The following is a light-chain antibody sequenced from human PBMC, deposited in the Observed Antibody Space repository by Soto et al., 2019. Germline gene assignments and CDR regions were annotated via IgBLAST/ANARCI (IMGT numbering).Light chain of an antibody. CDR1: QSISRY. Sequence: DIQMTQSPSSLSASVGDRVTITCRASQSISRYLNWYQQKPGKAPKLLIYTASSLQSGVPSRFSGSGSGTDLPFTISNLQTEAFETYYCPQSYSMTTFGGGTKVAIK. V-gene: IGKV1-39*01. J-gene: IGKJ4*01. CDR3: PQSYSMTT. CDR2: TAS.